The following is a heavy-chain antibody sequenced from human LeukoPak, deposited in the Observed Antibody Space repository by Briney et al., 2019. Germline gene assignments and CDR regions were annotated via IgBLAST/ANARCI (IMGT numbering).Heavy chain of an antibody. V-gene: IGHV1-24*01. CDR1: GYTLTELS. CDR3: ATGTHPLFVAAFDI. J-gene: IGHJ3*02. CDR2: IDPEDGET. D-gene: IGHD2-21*01. Sequence: ASVKVSCTVSGYTLTELSMHWVRQAPGKGLEWMGGIDPEDGETIYAQKFQGRVTMTEDTSTNTAYMELSSLRSEDTAVYYCATGTHPLFVAAFDIWGQGTMVTVSS.